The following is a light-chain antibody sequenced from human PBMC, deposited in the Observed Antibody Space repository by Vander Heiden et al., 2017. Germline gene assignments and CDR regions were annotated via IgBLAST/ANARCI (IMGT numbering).Light chain of an antibody. CDR1: SSSIGAGYD. CDR2: GNS. J-gene: IGLJ2*01. Sequence: QSVLTQQPSVSGAPGQRVTISCTGSSSSIGAGYDVHWYQQHPGTAPNLLIYGNSNRPAVVPDRFSGSKSGTSASLTIAGLQAEDEADYYCQSYNSSLSVVFGGGTKLTVL. V-gene: IGLV1-40*01. CDR3: QSYNSSLSVV.